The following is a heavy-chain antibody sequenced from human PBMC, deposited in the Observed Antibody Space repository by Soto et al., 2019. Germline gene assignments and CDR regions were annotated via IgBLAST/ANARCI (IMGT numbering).Heavy chain of an antibody. CDR2: IYHSGST. J-gene: IGHJ4*02. D-gene: IGHD7-27*01. Sequence: SETLSLTCAVSGYSISSGYYWGWIRQPPGKGLEWIGSIYHSGSTYYNPPLKSRVTISLDTSKNQFSLKLSSVTAADTAVYYCARAPGDLLYYFDDRGPGSLVTVSS. V-gene: IGHV4-38-2*01. CDR3: ARAPGDLLYYFDD. CDR1: GYSISSGYY.